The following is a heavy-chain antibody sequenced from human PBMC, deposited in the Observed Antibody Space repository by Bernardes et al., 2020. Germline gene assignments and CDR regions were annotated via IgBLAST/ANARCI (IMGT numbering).Heavy chain of an antibody. CDR1: GASVSSGSYY. CDR2: IHYSGIT. J-gene: IGHJ4*02. V-gene: IGHV4-61*01. D-gene: IGHD1-26*01. Sequence: SEPLSLTCTVSGASVSSGSYYWSWLRQPPGKGLEWIGYIHYSGITNHSPSLKSRVILSLHTSKNQFSLKLSSVTAADTAVYYCAREVGSTRYDSWGQGTLVTVSS. CDR3: AREVGSTRYDS.